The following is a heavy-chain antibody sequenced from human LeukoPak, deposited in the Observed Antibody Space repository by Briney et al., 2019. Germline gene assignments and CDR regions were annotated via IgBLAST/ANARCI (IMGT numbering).Heavy chain of an antibody. Sequence: GGSLRLSCAASGFTFSNAWMSWVRQAPGKGLEWVGRIKSKSDGGTTEYAAPVKGRFTISSDDSKNTLYLQMNSLKTEDTAVYYCTTVTNWNEWDLWVAFDICGEGTTGTASS. J-gene: IGHJ3*02. CDR2: IKSKSDGGTT. CDR1: GFTFSNAW. D-gene: IGHD1-20*01. CDR3: TTVTNWNEWDLWVAFDI. V-gene: IGHV3-15*01.